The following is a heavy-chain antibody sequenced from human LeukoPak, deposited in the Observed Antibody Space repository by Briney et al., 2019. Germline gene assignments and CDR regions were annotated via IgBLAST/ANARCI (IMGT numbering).Heavy chain of an antibody. J-gene: IGHJ3*02. CDR1: GFTFSNFE. CDR2: ISSSGSAI. Sequence: GGSLRLSCATSGFTFSNFEMTWVRQAPEKGLELVSYISSSGSAIYYADSVKGRFTISRDNTKNSLYLQMNSLRDEDTAVYYCLPDAFDIWGQGTMVTVSS. CDR3: LPDAFDI. V-gene: IGHV3-48*03.